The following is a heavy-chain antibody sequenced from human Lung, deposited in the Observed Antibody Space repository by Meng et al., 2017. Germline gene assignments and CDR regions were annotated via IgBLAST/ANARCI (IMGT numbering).Heavy chain of an antibody. CDR3: ATGAAAADH. J-gene: IGHJ4*02. Sequence: VQLVESGGGLVKPWWSLRLSCVASGFSFTDAWMSWVRQAPGKGLEWVGRIKSNSDGGTTDYAAPVKGRFTISRDDSKNTLYLQMNSLITEDTAVYFCATGAAAADHWGQGTLVTV. CDR2: IKSNSDGGTT. D-gene: IGHD6-13*01. V-gene: IGHV3-15*01. CDR1: GFSFTDAW.